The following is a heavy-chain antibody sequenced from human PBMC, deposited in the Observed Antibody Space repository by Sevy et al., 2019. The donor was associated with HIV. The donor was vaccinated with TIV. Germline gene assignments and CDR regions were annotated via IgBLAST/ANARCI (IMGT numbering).Heavy chain of an antibody. V-gene: IGHV3-23*01. Sequence: GGSLRLSCAASGFTFSSFAMSLVRHIPGKGLEWVSTINGRGGSAYYADSVKGRFTLSRDNSNNTVFLQMNRLRDEDTAVYYCARPTPRIAPSSAAFFDYWGQGTLVTVSS. CDR3: ARPTPRIAPSSAAFFDY. CDR2: INGRGGSA. J-gene: IGHJ4*02. CDR1: GFTFSSFA. D-gene: IGHD1-26*01.